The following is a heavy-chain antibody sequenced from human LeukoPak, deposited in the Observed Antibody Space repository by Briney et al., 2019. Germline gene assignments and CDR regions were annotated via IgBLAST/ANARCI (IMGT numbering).Heavy chain of an antibody. V-gene: IGHV4-34*01. CDR2: INHSGST. CDR1: GVSFSGYY. Sequence: SETLSLTCAVYGVSFSGYYWSWIRQPPGKGLEWIGEINHSGSTNYNPSLKSRVTIPVDTSKNQFSLKLSSVTAADTAVYYCARGLRWRGLGMDVWGQGTTVTVSS. CDR3: ARGLRWRGLGMDV. J-gene: IGHJ6*02. D-gene: IGHD4-23*01.